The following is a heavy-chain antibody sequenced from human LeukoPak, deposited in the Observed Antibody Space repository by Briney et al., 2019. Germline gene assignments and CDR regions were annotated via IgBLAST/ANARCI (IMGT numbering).Heavy chain of an antibody. Sequence: GGSLRLSCAASGFTFSSYAMHWVRQAPGKGLEWVAVISYDGSNKYYADSVKGRFTISRDNSKNTLYLQMNSLRAEDTAVYYCARGLGSGGGWGQGTLVTVSS. V-gene: IGHV3-30-3*01. CDR2: ISYDGSNK. D-gene: IGHD2-15*01. J-gene: IGHJ4*02. CDR3: ARGLGSGGG. CDR1: GFTFSSYA.